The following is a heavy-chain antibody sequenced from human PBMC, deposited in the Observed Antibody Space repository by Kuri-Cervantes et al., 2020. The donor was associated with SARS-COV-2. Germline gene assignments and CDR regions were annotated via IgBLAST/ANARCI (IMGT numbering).Heavy chain of an antibody. V-gene: IGHV3-30*18. CDR2: ISYDGSNK. J-gene: IGHJ4*02. Sequence: SLKISCAASGFTFSSYGMHWVRQAPGKGLEWVAVISYDGSNKYYADSVKGRFTISRDNSKNTLYLQMNSLRAEDTAVYYCAKDGPDSGSYLFDYWGQGTLVTVSS. D-gene: IGHD1-26*01. CDR1: GFTFSSYG. CDR3: AKDGPDSGSYLFDY.